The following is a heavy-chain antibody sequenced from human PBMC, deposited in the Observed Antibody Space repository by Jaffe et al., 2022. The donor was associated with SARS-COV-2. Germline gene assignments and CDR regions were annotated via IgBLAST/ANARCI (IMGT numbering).Heavy chain of an antibody. J-gene: IGHJ4*02. D-gene: IGHD6-19*01. CDR3: ANMAG. CDR1: GFAFSRYA. CDR2: VSINSGST. V-gene: IGHV3-23*01. Sequence: EVQLLESGGGLVQPGGSLRLSCAASGFAFSRYAMSWVRQAPGKGLEWVSTVSINSGSTYYADSVKGRFTVSRDNSKNTLYLQMNSLRAEDTAVYYCANMAGWGQGTLVTVSS.